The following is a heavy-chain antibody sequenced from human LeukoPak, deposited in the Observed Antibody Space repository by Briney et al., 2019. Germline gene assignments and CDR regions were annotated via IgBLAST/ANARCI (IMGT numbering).Heavy chain of an antibody. Sequence: PGGSLRLSCAASGFTFSSYGMHWVRQAPGKGLEWVAVIWYDGTNKYYADSVKGRFTISRDSSKNTLYLQMNSLRAEDTAVYYRARAAYDSSGYLTLWGQGTLVTVSS. CDR2: IWYDGTNK. CDR3: ARAAYDSSGYLTL. J-gene: IGHJ4*02. D-gene: IGHD3-22*01. CDR1: GFTFSSYG. V-gene: IGHV3-33*01.